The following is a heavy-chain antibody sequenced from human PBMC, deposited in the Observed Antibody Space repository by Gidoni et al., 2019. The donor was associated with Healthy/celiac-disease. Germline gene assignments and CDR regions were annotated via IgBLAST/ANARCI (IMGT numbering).Heavy chain of an antibody. Sequence: EVQPVESGGGWAQPGRSLRLSCTASGFTFGDYAMSWFRQAPGKGLEWVGFIRSKAYGGTTEYAASVRGRFTISRDDSKSIAYLQMNSLKTEDTAVYYCTRVLVATIAYFDYWGQGTLVSVSS. V-gene: IGHV3-49*03. CDR3: TRVLVATIAYFDY. J-gene: IGHJ4*02. D-gene: IGHD5-12*01. CDR1: GFTFGDYA. CDR2: IRSKAYGGTT.